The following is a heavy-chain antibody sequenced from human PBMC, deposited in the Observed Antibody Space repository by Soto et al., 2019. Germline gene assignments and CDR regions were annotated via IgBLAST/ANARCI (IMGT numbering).Heavy chain of an antibody. D-gene: IGHD4-17*01. CDR2: IYWDDDK. CDR1: GFSLSTSGVG. Sequence: QITLKESGPTLVKPTQTLTLTCTFSGFSLSTSGVGVGWIRQPPGKALEWLALIYWDDDKRYSPSLKSRLTITKDTSKNQVVLTMTNMDPVDTDKYYCAHSRGDYGDPHYYYSGMDVWGKGPTVTVSS. V-gene: IGHV2-5*02. J-gene: IGHJ6*04. CDR3: AHSRGDYGDPHYYYSGMDV.